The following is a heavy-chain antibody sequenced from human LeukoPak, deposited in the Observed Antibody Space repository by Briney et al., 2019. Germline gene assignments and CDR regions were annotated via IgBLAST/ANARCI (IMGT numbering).Heavy chain of an antibody. CDR3: ARDTVRLGELSFFDY. CDR2: ISSSSIYR. Sequence: GGSLRLSCAASGLSFSTYSMNWVRQAPGKGLEWVSSISSSSIYRYYADSVKGRFTISRDNAKKSLYLHMSSLRAEDTAVYYCARDTVRLGELSFFDYWGQGTLVTVSS. J-gene: IGHJ4*02. V-gene: IGHV3-21*01. CDR1: GLSFSTYS. D-gene: IGHD3-16*02.